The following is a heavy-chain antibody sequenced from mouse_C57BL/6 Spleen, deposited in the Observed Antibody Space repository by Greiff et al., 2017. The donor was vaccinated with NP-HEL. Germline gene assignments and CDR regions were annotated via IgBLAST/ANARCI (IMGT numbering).Heavy chain of an antibody. V-gene: IGHV1-18*01. Sequence: EVQLQQSGPELVKPGASVKIPCKASGYTFTDYNMDWVKQSHGKSLEWIGDINPNNGGTIYNQKFKGKATLTVDKSSSTAYMELRSLTSEDTAVYYCARGTTVVAPCCDFDVWGTGTTVTVSS. J-gene: IGHJ1*03. CDR3: ARGTTVVAPCCDFDV. D-gene: IGHD1-1*01. CDR2: INPNNGGT. CDR1: GYTFTDYN.